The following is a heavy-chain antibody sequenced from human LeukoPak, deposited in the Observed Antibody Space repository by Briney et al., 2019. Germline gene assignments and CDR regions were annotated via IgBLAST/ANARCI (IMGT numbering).Heavy chain of an antibody. CDR2: INHSGST. V-gene: IGHV4-34*01. D-gene: IGHD3-22*01. CDR1: GGSFSGYY. CDR3: ARLGVYYYDSSGYYLGFDY. Sequence: SETLSLTCAVYGGSFSGYYWSWIRQPPGKGLEWIGEINHSGSTNYNPSLKSRVTISVDTSKNQFSLKLSSVTAADTAVYYCARLGVYYYDSSGYYLGFDYWGQGTLVTVSS. J-gene: IGHJ4*02.